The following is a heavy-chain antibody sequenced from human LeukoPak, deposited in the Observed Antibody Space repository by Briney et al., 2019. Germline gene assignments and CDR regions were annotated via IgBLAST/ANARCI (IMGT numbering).Heavy chain of an antibody. Sequence: PGGSQSLSCAASGLTFFTHAMIGVWVRQAPGKGREWVSALNGATGVTYNADSVKGRFALSRDSSDSTMYLQMNSLRVEDTAMYYCAIKEGLSGGWYWGYWGQGTQVAVSS. CDR1: GLTFFTHA. D-gene: IGHD6-19*01. CDR2: LNGATGVT. CDR3: AIKEGLSGGWYWGY. V-gene: IGHV3-23*01. J-gene: IGHJ4*02.